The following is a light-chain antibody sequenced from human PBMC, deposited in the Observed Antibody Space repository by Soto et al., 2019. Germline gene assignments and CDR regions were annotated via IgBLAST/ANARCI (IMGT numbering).Light chain of an antibody. CDR2: DAS. CDR1: QSVSSY. CDR3: QQSSSSIT. Sequence: EIVLTQSPATLSLSPGERATLSCRASQSVSSYLAWYQQKPGQAPRLLIYDASNRATGIPARFSGSGSGTVFTLTISGLEPEYFAVYYCQQSSSSITFGQGTRLEIK. J-gene: IGKJ5*01. V-gene: IGKV3-11*01.